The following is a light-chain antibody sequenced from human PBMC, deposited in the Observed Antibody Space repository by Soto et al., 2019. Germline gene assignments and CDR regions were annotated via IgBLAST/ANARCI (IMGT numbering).Light chain of an antibody. CDR3: NSYTRRSTLV. V-gene: IGLV2-14*03. CDR1: SSDVGGYNF. CDR2: NVY. J-gene: IGLJ2*01. Sequence: QSALTQPASVSGSPGQSITISCTGTSSDVGGYNFVSWYQQHPGKAPKLMLYNVYDRPSGISHRFSGSRSGNTASLTISGLQAEDEAHYYCNSYTRRSTLVFGGGTKLTVL.